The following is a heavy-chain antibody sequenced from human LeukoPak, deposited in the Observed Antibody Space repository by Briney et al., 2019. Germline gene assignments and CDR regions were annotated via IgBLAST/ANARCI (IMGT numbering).Heavy chain of an antibody. Sequence: SETLSLTCAVYGGSFSGYYWSWIRQPPGKGLEWIGEINHSGSTNYNPSLKSRVTISVDTSKNQFSLKLSSVTAADTAVYYRARGGNSRGWYGKNWFDPGGRETLVPVSS. CDR2: INHSGST. D-gene: IGHD6-19*01. J-gene: IGHJ5*02. CDR3: ARGGNSRGWYGKNWFDP. V-gene: IGHV4-34*01. CDR1: GGSFSGYY.